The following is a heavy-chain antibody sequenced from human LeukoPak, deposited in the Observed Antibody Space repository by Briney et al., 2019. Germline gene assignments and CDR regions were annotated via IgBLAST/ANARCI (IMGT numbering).Heavy chain of an antibody. D-gene: IGHD6-6*01. CDR3: AKDSRRGIATRPGWFDP. CDR2: ISGDGGIT. V-gene: IGHV3-43*02. J-gene: IGHJ5*02. CDR1: GFSFDDYA. Sequence: GGSLRLSCAASGFSFDDYAMYWVRQAPGKGLEWVSLISGDGGITYYADSVKGRFTISRDNSKNSLYLQMNSLRNEDTALYYCAKDSRRGIATRPGWFDPWGQGTLVTVSS.